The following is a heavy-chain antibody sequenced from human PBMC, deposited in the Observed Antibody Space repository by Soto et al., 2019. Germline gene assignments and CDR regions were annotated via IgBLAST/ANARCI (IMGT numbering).Heavy chain of an antibody. Sequence: EVQLLESGGGLVQPGGSLRLSYAASGFTFSSCAMNWVRQAPGKGLEWGSAISGSGSTTYYADSVKGRFTFSRDNSKNTLYLQMNSLIAEDTAVYYCAKTANGWFRAFDSWGQGTMVTVSS. CDR2: ISGSGSTT. D-gene: IGHD6-19*01. V-gene: IGHV3-23*01. CDR3: AKTANGWFRAFDS. J-gene: IGHJ3*02. CDR1: GFTFSSCA.